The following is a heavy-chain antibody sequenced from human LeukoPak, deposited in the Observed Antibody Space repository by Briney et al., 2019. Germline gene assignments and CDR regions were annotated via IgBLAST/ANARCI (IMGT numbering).Heavy chain of an antibody. CDR3: AREIGSGSLGFDY. V-gene: IGHV3-48*01. J-gene: IGHJ4*02. CDR1: GFTFSSYG. D-gene: IGHD3-10*01. CDR2: ISSSSSTI. Sequence: PGGSLRLSCAASGFTFSSYGMTWVRQAPGKGLEWVSYISSSSSTIYYADSVKGRFTISRDNAKNSLYLQLNSLRAEDTAVYYCAREIGSGSLGFDYWGQGTLVTVSS.